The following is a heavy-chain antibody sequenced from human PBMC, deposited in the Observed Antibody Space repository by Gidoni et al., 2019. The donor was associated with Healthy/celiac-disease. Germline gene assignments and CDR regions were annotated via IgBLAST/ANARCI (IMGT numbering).Heavy chain of an antibody. Sequence: QVQVVESGGGVVQPGGSLRLSCAASGFTFGSYGMHWVRQAPGKGLEWVAFIRYDGSNKYYAESVKGRFTISRDNSKNTLYLQMNSLRAEDTAVYYCAKDGYSSSWYEGGIDYWGQGTLVTVSS. V-gene: IGHV3-30*02. CDR1: GFTFGSYG. CDR2: IRYDGSNK. CDR3: AKDGYSSSWYEGGIDY. D-gene: IGHD6-13*01. J-gene: IGHJ4*02.